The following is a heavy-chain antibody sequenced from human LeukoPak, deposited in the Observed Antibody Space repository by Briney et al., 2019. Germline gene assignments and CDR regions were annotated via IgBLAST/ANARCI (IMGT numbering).Heavy chain of an antibody. Sequence: GGSLRLSCAASGFTFSSYSMNWVRQAPGKGLEWVSAISGSGGSTYYADSVKGRFTISRDNSKNSLYLQMNSLRAEDTAVYYCARHLNYYLDYWGQGTLVTVSS. CDR3: ARHLNYYLDY. J-gene: IGHJ4*02. D-gene: IGHD3-10*01. CDR1: GFTFSSYS. V-gene: IGHV3-23*01. CDR2: ISGSGGST.